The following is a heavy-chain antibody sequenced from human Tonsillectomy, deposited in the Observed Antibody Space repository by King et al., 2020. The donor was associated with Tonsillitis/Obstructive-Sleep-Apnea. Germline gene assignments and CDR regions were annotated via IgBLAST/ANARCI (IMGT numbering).Heavy chain of an antibody. CDR2: IYPGDSDT. CDR1: GYSFTSYW. Sequence: EVQLVESGAEVKKPGESLKISCKGSGYSFTSYWIGWVRQMPGKGLEWMGIIYPGDSDTRYSPSFQGQVTNSADTSISTAYLQWSSLKASDTAMYYCARGEIGSGTYYYYYMDVWGKGTTVTVSS. V-gene: IGHV5-51*01. CDR3: ARGEIGSGTYYYYYMDV. J-gene: IGHJ6*03. D-gene: IGHD3-10*01.